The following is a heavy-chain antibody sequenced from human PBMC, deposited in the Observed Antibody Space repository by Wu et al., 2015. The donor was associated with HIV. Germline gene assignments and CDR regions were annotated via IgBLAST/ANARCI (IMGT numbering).Heavy chain of an antibody. CDR1: GYTFTSYG. CDR2: ISADDGKT. Sequence: VQSGGEVKKVGASVKVSCKASGYTFTSYGISWVRQAPGQRPEWMGWISADDGKTKYAQKIQDRVTMTTDTSTSTAYLELRSLRSDDTAVYYCARDINSLYYDSRRGSFDIWGQGTKVTVSS. J-gene: IGHJ3*02. CDR3: ARDINSLYYDSRRGSFDI. D-gene: IGHD3-16*01. V-gene: IGHV1-18*01.